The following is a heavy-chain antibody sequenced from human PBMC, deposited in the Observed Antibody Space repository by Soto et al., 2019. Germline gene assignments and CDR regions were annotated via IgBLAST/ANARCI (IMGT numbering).Heavy chain of an antibody. Sequence: GGSLRLSCAASGFTFSTYTMHWVRQAPGKGLEWVAVISYDGSNKYYVDSVKGRFTISRDNPKNTLFLQMDSLRAEDTAVYYCARDPRSNGYYYYFDSWGQGTLVTVSS. CDR2: ISYDGSNK. J-gene: IGHJ4*02. CDR3: ARDPRSNGYYYYFDS. CDR1: GFTFSTYT. D-gene: IGHD3-22*01. V-gene: IGHV3-30-3*01.